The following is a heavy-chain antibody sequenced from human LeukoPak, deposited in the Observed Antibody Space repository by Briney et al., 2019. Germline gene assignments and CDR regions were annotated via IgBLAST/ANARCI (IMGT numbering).Heavy chain of an antibody. Sequence: PSETLSLTCAVYGGSFSDYYWSWIRQPPGKGLEWIGEINHSGSTNYNPSLKSRLTISVDTSKNQFSLKLSSVTAADTAVYYCARGRSFDPWGQGTLVTVSS. CDR3: ARGRSFDP. V-gene: IGHV4-34*01. CDR2: INHSGST. CDR1: GGSFSDYY. J-gene: IGHJ5*02.